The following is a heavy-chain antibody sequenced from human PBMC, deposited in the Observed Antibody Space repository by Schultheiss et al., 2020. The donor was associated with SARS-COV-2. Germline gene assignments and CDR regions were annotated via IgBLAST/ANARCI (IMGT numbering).Heavy chain of an antibody. D-gene: IGHD2-2*01. J-gene: IGHJ5*02. V-gene: IGHV4-4*07. CDR1: GGSISSYY. CDR3: ARGVVPAAMGNWFDP. Sequence: SETLSLTCTVSGGSISSYYWSWIRQPAGKGLEWIGRIYTSGSTNYNPSLKSRVTISVDTSKNQFSLKLSSVTAADTAVYYCARGVVPAAMGNWFDPWGQGTLVTVSS. CDR2: IYTSGST.